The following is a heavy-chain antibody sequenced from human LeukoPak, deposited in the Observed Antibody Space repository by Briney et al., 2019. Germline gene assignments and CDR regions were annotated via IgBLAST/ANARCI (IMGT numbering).Heavy chain of an antibody. D-gene: IGHD2-2*01. J-gene: IGHJ4*02. CDR2: IIPILGIA. Sequence: SVKVSCKASGGTFSSYTISWVRQAPGQGLEWMGRIIPILGIANYAQKFQGRVTITADKSTSTAYMELSSLRSEDTAVYYCASNEKRTYCGSTSCSYFDYWGQGTLVTVSS. CDR1: GGTFSSYT. CDR3: ASNEKRTYCGSTSCSYFDY. V-gene: IGHV1-69*02.